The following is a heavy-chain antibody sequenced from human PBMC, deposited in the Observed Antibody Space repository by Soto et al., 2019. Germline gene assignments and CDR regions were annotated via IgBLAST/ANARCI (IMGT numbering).Heavy chain of an antibody. CDR1: GFTFSSYS. CDR3: ASVEMATTHFDY. V-gene: IGHV3-21*01. CDR2: ISSSSSYI. J-gene: IGHJ4*02. Sequence: PGGSLRLSCAASGFTFSSYSMNWVRQAPGKGLEWVSSISSSSSYIYYADSVKGRFTISRDNAKNSLYLQMNSLRAEDTAVYYCASVEMATTHFDYWGQGTLVNVSS. D-gene: IGHD5-12*01.